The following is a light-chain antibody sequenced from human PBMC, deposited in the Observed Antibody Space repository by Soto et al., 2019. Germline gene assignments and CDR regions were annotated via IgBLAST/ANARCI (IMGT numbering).Light chain of an antibody. CDR3: AAWDGSLNNVL. CDR1: GSSIGTNT. Sequence: QSVLTQPPSASGTPGQRVTISCSGSGSSIGTNTVNWYRQLPGTDPKLLIYGNNQRPSVVPDRFSGSKSGTSASLGISGLQSEDEADYYCAAWDGSLNNVLFRGWTKLNVL. J-gene: IGLJ2*01. V-gene: IGLV1-44*01. CDR2: GNN.